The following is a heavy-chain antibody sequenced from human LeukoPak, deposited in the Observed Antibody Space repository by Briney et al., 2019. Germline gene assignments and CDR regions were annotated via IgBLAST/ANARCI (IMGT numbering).Heavy chain of an antibody. J-gene: IGHJ4*02. CDR2: IYYDGSNK. CDR3: ATLRRSDSGSFYSDY. CDR1: GFTFSNYG. Sequence: PVGSLRLSCAASGFTFSNYGMHRVRQAPGKGLEWVALIYYDGSNKYYPDSVRGRFTISRDNSKNTLYLQMNSLRAEDTAVYYCATLRRSDSGSFYSDYWGQGTLVSVSS. D-gene: IGHD3-10*01. V-gene: IGHV3-33*01.